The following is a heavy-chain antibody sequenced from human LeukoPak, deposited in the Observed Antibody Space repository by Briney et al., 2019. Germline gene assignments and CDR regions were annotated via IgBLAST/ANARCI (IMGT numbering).Heavy chain of an antibody. CDR3: ARDKLLWFGELSYGMDV. V-gene: IGHV4-30-2*01. CDR2: IYHSGST. J-gene: IGHJ6*02. Sequence: SETLSLTCTVSGGSISSGGYYWSWIRQPPGKGLEWIGYIYHSGSTYYNPSLKSRVTISVDRSKNQFSLKLSSVTAADTAVYYCARDKLLWFGELSYGMDVWGQGTTVTVSS. CDR1: GGSISSGGYY. D-gene: IGHD3-10*01.